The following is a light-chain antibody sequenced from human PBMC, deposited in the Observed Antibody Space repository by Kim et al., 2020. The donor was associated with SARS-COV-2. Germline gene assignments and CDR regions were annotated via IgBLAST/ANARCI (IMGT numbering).Light chain of an antibody. V-gene: IGLV3-1*01. Sequence: SYELTQPPSVSVSPGQTASITCSGDKLGDKYACWYQQKPGQSPVLVIYQDSKRPSGIPERFSGSNSGNTATLTISGTQAMDEADYYCQAWDSSYVVFGAG. CDR3: QAWDSSYVV. J-gene: IGLJ2*01. CDR2: QDS. CDR1: KLGDKY.